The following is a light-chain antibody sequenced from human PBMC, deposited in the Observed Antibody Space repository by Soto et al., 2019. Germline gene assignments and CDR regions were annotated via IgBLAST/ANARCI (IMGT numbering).Light chain of an antibody. CDR3: QKYNSAPRT. J-gene: IGKJ1*01. CDR2: ASS. V-gene: IGKV1-27*01. Sequence: DIQMTQAQSSLSASVGDRVTITCRASQGISNYLAWYQQKPGKVPKLLIYASSTLQSGVPSRFSGSGSGTDFTLTISSLQPEDVATYYCQKYNSAPRTFGQGTKVEIK. CDR1: QGISNY.